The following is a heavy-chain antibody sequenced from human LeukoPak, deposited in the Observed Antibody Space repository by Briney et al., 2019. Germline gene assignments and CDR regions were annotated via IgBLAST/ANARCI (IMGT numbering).Heavy chain of an antibody. CDR1: GFTFSDHI. Sequence: GGSLGLSCAASGFTFSDHIMNWVRQLPGKRLEWVAYVSGSGSTVYYADSVKGRFTISRDNGKSSLYLQMNSLRVEDTALYYCVRQFASWGQGTLVTVSS. CDR3: VRQFAS. CDR2: VSGSGSTV. J-gene: IGHJ4*02. V-gene: IGHV3-48*01.